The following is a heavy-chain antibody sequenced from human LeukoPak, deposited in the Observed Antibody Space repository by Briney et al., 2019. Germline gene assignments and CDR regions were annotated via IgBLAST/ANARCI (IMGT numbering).Heavy chain of an antibody. D-gene: IGHD6-13*01. CDR1: GYTFTSYA. V-gene: IGHV1-69*06. CDR3: ARVRQQLSRKYYYYYMDV. Sequence: GASVRVSCKASGYTFTSYAMNWVRQAPGQGLEWMGGIIPIFGTANYAQKFQGRVTISADKSTSTAYMELSSLRSEDTAVYYCARVRQQLSRKYYYYYMDVWGRGTTVTVSS. J-gene: IGHJ6*03. CDR2: IIPIFGTA.